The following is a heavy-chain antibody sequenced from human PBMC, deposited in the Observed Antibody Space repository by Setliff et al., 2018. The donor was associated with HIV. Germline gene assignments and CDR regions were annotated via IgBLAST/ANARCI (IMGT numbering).Heavy chain of an antibody. CDR3: ARSSYYGSGSYTDY. V-gene: IGHV4-59*08. CDR1: GGSISSHY. D-gene: IGHD3-10*01. J-gene: IGHJ4*02. Sequence: SETLSLTCTVSGVSGGSISSHYWNWIRQPPGKGLEWIGYIYYTGTTKNNPSLKSRVTMSIDTSKNQFSLKLRSVTAADTAVYYCARSSYYGSGSYTDYWGQGALVTVSS. CDR2: IYYTGTT.